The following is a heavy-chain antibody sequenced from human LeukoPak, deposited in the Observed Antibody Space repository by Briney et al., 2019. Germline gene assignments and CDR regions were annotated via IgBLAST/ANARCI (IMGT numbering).Heavy chain of an antibody. CDR3: ARDRSSGYPGTFDF. Sequence: GGSLRLSCAASGFTFSSYSMNWVRQAPGKGLEWVSYISSSSSTIYYADSVKGRFTISRDNAKNSLYLQMNSLGAEDTAVYYCARDRSSGYPGTFDFWGQGTRVTVSS. V-gene: IGHV3-48*04. D-gene: IGHD3-22*01. J-gene: IGHJ3*01. CDR2: ISSSSSTI. CDR1: GFTFSSYS.